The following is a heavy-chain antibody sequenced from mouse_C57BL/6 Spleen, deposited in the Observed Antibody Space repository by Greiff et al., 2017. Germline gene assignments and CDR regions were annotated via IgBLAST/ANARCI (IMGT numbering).Heavy chain of an antibody. Sequence: EVQLQQSGPELVKPGASVKISCKASGHTFTDYYMNWVKQSHGKSLEWIGDINPNNGGTSYNQKFKGKATLTVDKSSSTAYMELRSLTSEDSAVYYCARKGGPYFDVWGTGTTVTVSS. CDR1: GHTFTDYY. V-gene: IGHV1-26*01. CDR2: INPNNGGT. CDR3: ARKGGPYFDV. J-gene: IGHJ1*03.